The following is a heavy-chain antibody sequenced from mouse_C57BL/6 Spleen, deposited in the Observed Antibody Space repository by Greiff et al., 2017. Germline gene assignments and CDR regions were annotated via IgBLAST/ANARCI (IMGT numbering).Heavy chain of an antibody. Sequence: QVQLQQSGAELVKPGASVKISCKASGYAFSSYWLNWVKQRPGKGLEWIGQIHPGDGDTNYNGKFKGKATLTADKSSSTAYMQLSSLTSEDSAVYFCARSTVVANYFDDWGQGTTLTVSS. CDR3: ARSTVVANYFDD. J-gene: IGHJ2*01. D-gene: IGHD1-1*01. CDR2: IHPGDGDT. CDR1: GYAFSSYW. V-gene: IGHV1-80*01.